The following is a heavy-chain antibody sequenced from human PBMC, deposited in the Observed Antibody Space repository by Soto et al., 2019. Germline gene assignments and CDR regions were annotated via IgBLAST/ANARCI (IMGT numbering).Heavy chain of an antibody. V-gene: IGHV2-5*02. CDR3: AHSVRDYYYSSGYRAFDY. CDR2: IYWDDDK. D-gene: IGHD3-22*01. Sequence: QITLKESGPTLVKPTQTLTLTCTFSGFSLSTSGVGVGWIRQPPGKALEWLALIYWDDDKRYSPSLKSRLTTTKHTSKNQVDLTMTNLAPVDTATYYCAHSVRDYYYSSGYRAFDYWGQGTLVTVSS. J-gene: IGHJ4*02. CDR1: GFSLSTSGVG.